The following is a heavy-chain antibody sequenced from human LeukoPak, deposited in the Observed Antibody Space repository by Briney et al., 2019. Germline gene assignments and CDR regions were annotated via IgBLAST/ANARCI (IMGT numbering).Heavy chain of an antibody. CDR2: INPSGGST. J-gene: IGHJ5*02. CDR1: GYTFTSYY. V-gene: IGHV1-46*01. Sequence: ASVKVSCKASGYTFTSYYMHWVRQAPGQGLEWMGIINPSGGSTSYAQKFQGRVPMTRGTSTSTVYMELSSLRSEDTAVYYCARTKIVLRYFDWFDPWGQGTLVTVSS. D-gene: IGHD3-9*01. CDR3: ARTKIVLRYFDWFDP.